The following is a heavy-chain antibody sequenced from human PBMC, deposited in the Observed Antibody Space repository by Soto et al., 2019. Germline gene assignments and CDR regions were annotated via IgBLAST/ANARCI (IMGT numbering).Heavy chain of an antibody. Sequence: EVQLVESGGGLVKPGGSLRLSCAASGFTFSSYSMNWVRQAPGKGLEWVSSISSSSSYIYYADSVKGRFTISRDNAKNSLYLQMNSLRAEETAVYYCARGGIAVAGTPFDYWGQGTLVTVSS. CDR2: ISSSSSYI. V-gene: IGHV3-21*01. CDR1: GFTFSSYS. CDR3: ARGGIAVAGTPFDY. J-gene: IGHJ4*02. D-gene: IGHD6-19*01.